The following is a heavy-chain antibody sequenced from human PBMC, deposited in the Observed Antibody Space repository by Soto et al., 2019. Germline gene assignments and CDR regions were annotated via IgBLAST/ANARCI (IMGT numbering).Heavy chain of an antibody. CDR3: ARLTHYYNKDTFDY. CDR1: GGSGGSFSGYY. J-gene: IGHJ4*02. D-gene: IGHD3-22*01. V-gene: IGHV4-34*01. Sequence: PSETLSLTCAVYGGSGGSFSGYYWSWIRQPPGKGLEWIGEINHSGSTNYNPSLKSRVTISVDTSKNQFSLKLSSVTAADTAVYYCARLTHYYNKDTFDYWGQGLLVTVSS. CDR2: INHSGST.